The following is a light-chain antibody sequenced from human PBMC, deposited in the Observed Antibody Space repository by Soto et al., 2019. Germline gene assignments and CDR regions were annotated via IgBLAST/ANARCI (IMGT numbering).Light chain of an antibody. CDR1: SSNIGTSS. CDR3: AAWDDSLNVHV. CDR2: TTN. V-gene: IGLV1-44*01. Sequence: QSVLTQPHSASGTPGQRVTISCSGSSSNIGTSSVHWFQQLPGTAPKLLISTTNQRPSGVPERFSGSKSGTSASLAISGLQSEDESDYYCAAWDDSLNVHVFGTCTKVPVL. J-gene: IGLJ1*01.